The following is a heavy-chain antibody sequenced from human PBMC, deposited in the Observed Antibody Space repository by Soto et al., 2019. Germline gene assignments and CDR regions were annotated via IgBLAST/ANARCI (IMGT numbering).Heavy chain of an antibody. CDR3: AKTYPLTYYDFSDWFDP. CDR2: LSGSGGPT. CDR1: GFIFRNYA. J-gene: IGHJ5*02. D-gene: IGHD3-3*01. V-gene: IGHV3-23*01. Sequence: GGSLRLSCAASGFIFRNYAMSWVRQAPGKGLEWVSGLSGSGGPTYYADSVKGRFTISRDNSKITLFLQMNSLRVEDTAVYYCAKTYPLTYYDFSDWFDPWGQGTLVTVSS.